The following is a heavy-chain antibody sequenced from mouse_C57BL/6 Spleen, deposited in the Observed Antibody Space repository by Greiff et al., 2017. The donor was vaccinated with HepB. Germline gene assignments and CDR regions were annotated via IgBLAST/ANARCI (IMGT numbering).Heavy chain of an antibody. CDR2: INPYNGDT. CDR3: ACPYYEEGYFDV. CDR1: GYSFTGYF. D-gene: IGHD2-10*01. J-gene: IGHJ1*03. V-gene: IGHV1-20*01. Sequence: VQLKESGPELVKPGDSVKISCKASGYSFTGYFMNWVMQSHGKSLEWIGRINPYNGDTFYNQKFKGKATLTVDKSSSTAHMELRSLTSEDSAVYYCACPYYEEGYFDVWGTGTTVTVSS.